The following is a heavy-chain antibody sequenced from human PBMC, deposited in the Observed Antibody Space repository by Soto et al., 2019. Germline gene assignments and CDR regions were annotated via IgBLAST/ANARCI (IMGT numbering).Heavy chain of an antibody. CDR2: ISPYNGDT. CDR3: ARRGSRQGFDF. J-gene: IGHJ4*02. D-gene: IGHD2-2*01. CDR1: GYSFTTSC. Sequence: ASVKVSCKASGYSFTTSCITWVRQAPGQGLEWVGWISPYNGDTRYAQNVQDRITMTTDTSTNTAYMELRSLKSDDTAVYYCARRGSRQGFDFWGQGTLVTVSS. V-gene: IGHV1-18*01.